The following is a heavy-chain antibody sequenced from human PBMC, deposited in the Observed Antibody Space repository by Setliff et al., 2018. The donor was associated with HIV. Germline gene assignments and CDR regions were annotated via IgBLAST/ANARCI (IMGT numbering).Heavy chain of an antibody. CDR2: IYYSGST. J-gene: IGHJ6*03. CDR3: ARHSNYGGPFDYYYMDV. D-gene: IGHD4-17*01. CDR1: GGSISRSTYY. V-gene: IGHV4-39*01. Sequence: SETLSLTCTVSGGSISRSTYYWGWIRQPPGQGLEWIGRIYYSGSTYYNPSLKSRVTISVDTSKNQFSLKLSSVTAPDTAVYYCARHSNYGGPFDYYYMDVWGKGTTVTVSS.